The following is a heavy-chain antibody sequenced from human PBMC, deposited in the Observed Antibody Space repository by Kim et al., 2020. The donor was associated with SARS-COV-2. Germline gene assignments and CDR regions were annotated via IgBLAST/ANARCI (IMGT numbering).Heavy chain of an antibody. Sequence: GGSLRLSCAASGFTFSSYGMHWVRQAPGKGLEWVAVISYDGSNKYYADSVKGRFTISRDNSKNTLYLQMNSLRSEDTAGYYCARDLYDSSGYFDYWGQG. J-gene: IGHJ4*02. CDR2: ISYDGSNK. CDR3: ARDLYDSSGYFDY. CDR1: GFTFSSYG. D-gene: IGHD3-22*01. V-gene: IGHV3-33*05.